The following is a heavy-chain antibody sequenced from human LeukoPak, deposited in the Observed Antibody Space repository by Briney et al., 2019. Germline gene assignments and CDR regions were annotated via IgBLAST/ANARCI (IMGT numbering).Heavy chain of an antibody. D-gene: IGHD5-12*01. CDR1: GYTFTSYD. Sequence: ASVKVSCKASGYTFTSYDINWVRQTTGPGLEWMGWMNPNSGSTGYAQKFQGRVTITRNTSISTAYMELSSLRSEGTAVYYCARGRSTGYPYYFEYWGQGTLVTVSS. CDR2: MNPNSGST. J-gene: IGHJ4*02. V-gene: IGHV1-8*03. CDR3: ARGRSTGYPYYFEY.